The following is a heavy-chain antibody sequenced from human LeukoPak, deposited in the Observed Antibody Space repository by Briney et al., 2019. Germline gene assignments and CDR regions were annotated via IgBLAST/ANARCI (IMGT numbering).Heavy chain of an antibody. CDR1: GYTFTSYG. CDR2: ISAYNGNT. D-gene: IGHD2-2*01. V-gene: IGHV1-18*01. J-gene: IGHJ6*02. Sequence: GASVKVSCKASGYTFTSYGISWVRQAPGQGLEWMGWISAYNGNTNYAQKLQGRVTMTTDTSTSTAYMELRSLRSDDTAVYYCARDDIVVVPAANYYGMDVWGQWTTVTVSS. CDR3: ARDDIVVVPAANYYGMDV.